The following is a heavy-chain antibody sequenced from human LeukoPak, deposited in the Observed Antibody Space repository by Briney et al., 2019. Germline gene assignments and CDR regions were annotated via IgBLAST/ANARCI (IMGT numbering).Heavy chain of an antibody. D-gene: IGHD3-10*01. V-gene: IGHV3-33*03. CDR1: GFSFSNYG. CDR2: IWHDVSDR. Sequence: GGSLRLSCAASGFSFSNYGMHWVRQAPGKGLEWVADIWHDVSDRYYGDSVKGRCTISRDNSKNTLYLQMNSLRVEDTAVYYCANRTSTGSTDLYYSYMDVWGKGTTVTVSS. J-gene: IGHJ6*03. CDR3: ANRTSTGSTDLYYSYMDV.